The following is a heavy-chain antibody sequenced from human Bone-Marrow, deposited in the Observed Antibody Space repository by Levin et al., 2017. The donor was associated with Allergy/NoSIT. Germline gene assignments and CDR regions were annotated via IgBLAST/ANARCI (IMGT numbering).Heavy chain of an antibody. V-gene: IGHV7-4-1*02. CDR3: ARPPRSRVDYYYYMDV. D-gene: IGHD2-15*01. CDR2: IDTYTGNP. CDR1: GYTFTSYS. Sequence: ASVKVSCKASGYTFTSYSMNWVRQAPGQGLEWMGWIDTYTGNPTYAQGFTGRFVFSLDTSVSTAYLHISSLKAEDTAVYYCARPPRSRVDYYYYMDVWGKGTTVTVSS. J-gene: IGHJ6*03.